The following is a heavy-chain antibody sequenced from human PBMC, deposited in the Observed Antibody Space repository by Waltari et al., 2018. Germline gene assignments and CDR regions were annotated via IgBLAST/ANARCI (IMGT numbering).Heavy chain of an antibody. CDR3: AKDPNSRDYFDY. Sequence: EVQLLESGGGLVQPGGSLRLSCAASGFTFSSYSMSWVRQAPGKGLEWVSGIRSSGVSTYYADSVKGRFTISRDNSKNTLYLQMNSLRAEDTALYYCAKDPNSRDYFDYWGQGTLVTVSS. CDR1: GFTFSSYS. CDR2: IRSSGVST. J-gene: IGHJ4*02. D-gene: IGHD1-7*01. V-gene: IGHV3-23*01.